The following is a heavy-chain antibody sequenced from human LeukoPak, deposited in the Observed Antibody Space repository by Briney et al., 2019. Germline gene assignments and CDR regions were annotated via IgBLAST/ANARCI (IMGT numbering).Heavy chain of an antibody. J-gene: IGHJ4*02. D-gene: IGHD2-15*01. V-gene: IGHV3-23*01. CDR3: AKGKGSSLSPIDW. CDR1: GFTFNTYA. CDR2: ISGSGGST. Sequence: GGSLRLSCAASGFTFNTYAMSWVRQAPGKGLEWVSAISGSGGSTYYADSVKGRFTISRDNSKNTLYLQIHSLRAVDTAVYYCAKGKGSSLSPIDWWGQGTLVTVSS.